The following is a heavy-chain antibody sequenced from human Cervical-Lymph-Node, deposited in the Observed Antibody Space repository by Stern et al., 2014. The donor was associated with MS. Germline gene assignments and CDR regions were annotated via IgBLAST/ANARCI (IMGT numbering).Heavy chain of an antibody. D-gene: IGHD3-10*01. CDR1: GFTFRRYA. CDR2: ITYDGNQE. Sequence: VQLVESGGAVVQPGRSLRLSCAASGFTFRRYAMHWVRMAQGKGLEWVAIITYDGNQENSLESPRGRLTISHDNSQKSMSLPMNSLRTEYTAVYYCVPGSGAFDSWGQGTLVTVSS. CDR3: VPGSGAFDS. J-gene: IGHJ4*02. V-gene: IGHV3-30*03.